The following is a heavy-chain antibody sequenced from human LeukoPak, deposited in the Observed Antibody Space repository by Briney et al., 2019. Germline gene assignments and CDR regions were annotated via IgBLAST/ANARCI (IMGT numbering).Heavy chain of an antibody. J-gene: IGHJ4*02. CDR1: GFTLSTNA. V-gene: IGHV3-23*01. CDR2: ISGSGAST. CDR3: AKMGDYDFWSGYSGHYFDY. Sequence: GGSLRLSCLTSGFTLSTNAMSWVRQAPGKGLEWISGISGSGASTYYADSVKGRFTISRDDSRNTLYLQMNSLRGDDTAVYYCAKMGDYDFWSGYSGHYFDYWGQGTLVTVSS. D-gene: IGHD3-3*01.